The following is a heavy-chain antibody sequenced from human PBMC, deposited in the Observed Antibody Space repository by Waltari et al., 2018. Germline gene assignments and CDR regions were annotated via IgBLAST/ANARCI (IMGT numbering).Heavy chain of an antibody. V-gene: IGHV4-38-2*01. CDR3: ARTGVVVVIATDDAFDI. CDR1: GYSISSGYY. Sequence: QVQLQESGPGLVKPSETLSLTCAVSGYSISSGYYWGWIRQPPGKGLEWIGSIYHSGSTSYNPSLKSRVTISVDTSKNQFSLKLSSVTAADTAVYYCARTGVVVVIATDDAFDIWGQGTMVTVSS. J-gene: IGHJ3*02. CDR2: IYHSGST. D-gene: IGHD2-21*01.